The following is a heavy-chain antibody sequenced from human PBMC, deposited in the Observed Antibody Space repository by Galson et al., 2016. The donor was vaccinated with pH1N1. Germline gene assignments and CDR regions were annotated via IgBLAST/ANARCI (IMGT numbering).Heavy chain of an antibody. CDR1: GYSFTSYW. J-gene: IGHJ3*02. D-gene: IGHD2-15*01. CDR3: ASGGYCSGGSCYSAAFDI. Sequence: QSGAEVKKPGESLKISCKGSGYSFTSYWIGWVRQMPGKGLEWMGIIYPGDSDTRYSPSFQGQVTISADKSISTAYPQWSSLKASDTAMYYCASGGYCSGGSCYSAAFDIWGQGTMVTVSS. V-gene: IGHV5-51*03. CDR2: IYPGDSDT.